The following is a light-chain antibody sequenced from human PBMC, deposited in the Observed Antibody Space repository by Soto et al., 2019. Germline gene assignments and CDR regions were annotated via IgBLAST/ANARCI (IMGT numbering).Light chain of an antibody. CDR1: QSVSDSQ. Sequence: ETMVTQAPGTLAMAPRGTCTLSRMASQSVSDSQLAWYQQKPGQAPRLLIYAVSTRATTIPDRFSGSGSGTDFTLTINRLEPEDFAVYYCQQYTYALWTFGQGTKVDIK. J-gene: IGKJ1*01. CDR2: AVS. V-gene: IGKV3-20*01. CDR3: QQYTYALWT.